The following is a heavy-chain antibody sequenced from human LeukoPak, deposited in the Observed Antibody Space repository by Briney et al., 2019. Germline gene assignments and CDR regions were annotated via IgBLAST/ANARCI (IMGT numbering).Heavy chain of an antibody. D-gene: IGHD4-17*01. CDR2: ISGDGGST. J-gene: IGHJ3*02. V-gene: IGHV3-43*02. CDR1: GFTFDDYA. Sequence: GGSLRLSCAASGFTFDDYAMHWVRQAPGKGLEWVSLISGDGGSTYYADSVTGRFTISRDNSKKSLYLQMNSLRTEDTALYYCAKDNGDHPENAFDIWGQGTMVTVSS. CDR3: AKDNGDHPENAFDI.